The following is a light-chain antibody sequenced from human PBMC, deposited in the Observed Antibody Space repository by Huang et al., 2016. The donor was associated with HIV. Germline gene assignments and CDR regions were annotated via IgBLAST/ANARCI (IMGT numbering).Light chain of an antibody. CDR1: QSLLHSNGYNY. J-gene: IGKJ1*01. CDR3: MQGLQTWT. Sequence: DIVMVQSPLSLPVTPGEPASISCRSSQSLLHSNGYNYFDWYVQKPGQSPQLLIYLGSTRASGVPDRFSGSGSGTDFTLTISRVEAEDVGIYYCMQGLQTWTFGQGTKVEIK. CDR2: LGS. V-gene: IGKV2-28*01.